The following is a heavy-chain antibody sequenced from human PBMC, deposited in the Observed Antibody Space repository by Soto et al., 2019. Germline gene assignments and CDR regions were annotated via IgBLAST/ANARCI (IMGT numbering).Heavy chain of an antibody. V-gene: IGHV3-30*18. CDR2: ISYDGSNQ. CDR1: GFTFNIYG. CDR3: AKDQASGQGSFDS. J-gene: IGHJ4*02. Sequence: GGSLRLSCAASGFTFNIYGMHWVRQAPDKGLEWVALISYDGSNQYYADSVKGRSTISRDNSKNALFLQMNSLRADDTAVYYCAKDQASGQGSFDSWGQGTLVTVSS.